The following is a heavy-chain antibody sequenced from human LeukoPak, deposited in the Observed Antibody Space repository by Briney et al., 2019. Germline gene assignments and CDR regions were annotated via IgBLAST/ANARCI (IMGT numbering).Heavy chain of an antibody. CDR3: ATAGDAIDSVMIWDF. CDR2: FDPEDGKT. J-gene: IGHJ4*02. D-gene: IGHD3/OR15-3a*01. V-gene: IGHV1-24*01. Sequence: ASVKVSCKAFGYTFTSNYMHWVRQAPGKGLEWMGGFDPEDGKTIYAQKFQGRVTMTEDTSTDTAYMELSSLRSEDTAVYYCATAGDAIDSVMIWDFWGQGTLVTVSS. CDR1: GYTFTSNY.